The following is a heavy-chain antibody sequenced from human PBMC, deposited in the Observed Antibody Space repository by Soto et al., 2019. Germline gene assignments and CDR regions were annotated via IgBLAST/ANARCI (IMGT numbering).Heavy chain of an antibody. CDR3: AKDIVKYTYGACDY. Sequence: PGGSLRLSCAASGFSFNTYGMYWVRQAPGKGLEWVAAISYDGSNQYHAGSVKGRFTISRDNSKSTLYLQMNSLRVEDTAVYYCAKDIVKYTYGACDYWGQGALVTVSS. D-gene: IGHD5-18*01. V-gene: IGHV3-30*18. CDR1: GFSFNTYG. J-gene: IGHJ4*02. CDR2: ISYDGSNQ.